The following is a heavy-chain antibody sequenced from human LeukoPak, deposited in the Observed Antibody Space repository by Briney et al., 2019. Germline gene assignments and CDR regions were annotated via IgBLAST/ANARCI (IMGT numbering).Heavy chain of an antibody. Sequence: GGSLRLSCAASGFTFSSYAMSWVRQAPGKGLEWVSAISGSGGSTYYADSVKGRFTISRDNSKNTLYLQMNSLRAEDTAVYYCAKNQYSYGWGVLSMAPWGKETLVTVP. CDR2: ISGSGGST. V-gene: IGHV3-23*01. J-gene: IGHJ5*02. CDR3: AKNQYSYGWGVLSMAP. CDR1: GFTFSSYA. D-gene: IGHD3-10*01.